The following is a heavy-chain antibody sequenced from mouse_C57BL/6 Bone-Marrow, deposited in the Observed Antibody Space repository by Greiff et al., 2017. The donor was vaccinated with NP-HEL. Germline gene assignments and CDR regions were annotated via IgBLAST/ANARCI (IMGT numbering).Heavy chain of an antibody. V-gene: IGHV1-80*01. CDR2: IYPGDGEP. J-gene: IGHJ2*01. D-gene: IGHD1-1*01. Sequence: VQLQQSGAELVKPGASVKISCKASGYAFSSYWMNWVKQRPGRGLKWIGQIYPGDGEPNYNGKFKGKATLTADKSSSTAYMQLISLTSEDSAVYFCARYYGSSYYFDYWGQGTTLTGSS. CDR1: GYAFSSYW. CDR3: ARYYGSSYYFDY.